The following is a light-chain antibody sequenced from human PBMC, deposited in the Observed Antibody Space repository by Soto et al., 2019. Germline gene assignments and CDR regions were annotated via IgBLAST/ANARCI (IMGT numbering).Light chain of an antibody. CDR1: QSVSNY. J-gene: IGKJ1*01. CDR2: GAS. V-gene: IGKV3-20*01. CDR3: QQYGSSGT. Sequence: VLTQAPGTLSLSPAERATLAGRASQSVSNYVAWYQQKPGQAPRLLIYGASSRASGIPDRFSGSGSGTDFTLTISRLEPEDFAVYYCQQYGSSGTFGQGTKVDIK.